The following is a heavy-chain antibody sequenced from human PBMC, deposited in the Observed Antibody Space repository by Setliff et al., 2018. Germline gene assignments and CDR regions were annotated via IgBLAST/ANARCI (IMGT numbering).Heavy chain of an antibody. Sequence: KPSETLSLTCGVSGDSFSSYSWNWIRQPAGRAPEWIGRIYTTGGPSYNPSLKSRVITSVDKSKNQFSLRLTSVTAADTAVYYCARLGLRSAFDIWGQGTMVTVSS. CDR3: ARLGLRSAFDI. V-gene: IGHV4-4*07. CDR2: IYTTGGP. D-gene: IGHD1-26*01. J-gene: IGHJ3*02. CDR1: GDSFSSYS.